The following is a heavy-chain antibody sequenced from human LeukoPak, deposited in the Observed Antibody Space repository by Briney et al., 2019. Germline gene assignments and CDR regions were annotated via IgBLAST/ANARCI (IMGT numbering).Heavy chain of an antibody. CDR2: VFYIGST. CDR3: ARQDSSGWLFDH. D-gene: IGHD6-19*01. V-gene: IGHV4-59*01. J-gene: IGHJ4*02. CDR1: GGSISGYY. Sequence: SETLSLTCTVSGGSISGYYWTWIRQPPGKGLEWIGYVFYIGSTNYNPSLQSRVTISLETSKNQFSLRLTSVAAADTAVYYCARQDSSGWLFDHWGQGTLVTVSS.